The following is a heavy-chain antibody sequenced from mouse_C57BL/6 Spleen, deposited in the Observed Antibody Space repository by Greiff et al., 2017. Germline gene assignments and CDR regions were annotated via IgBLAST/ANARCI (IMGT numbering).Heavy chain of an antibody. CDR3: ARGSDYYAMDY. Sequence: EVQGVESGGGLVKPGGSLKLSCAASGFTFSDYGMHWVRQAPEKGLEWVAYISSGSSTIYYAETVKGRFTISRDNAKNTLFLQMTSLGSEDTAMYYCARGSDYYAMDYGGQGTSVTVSS. CDR2: ISSGSSTI. CDR1: GFTFSDYG. V-gene: IGHV5-17*01. J-gene: IGHJ4*01.